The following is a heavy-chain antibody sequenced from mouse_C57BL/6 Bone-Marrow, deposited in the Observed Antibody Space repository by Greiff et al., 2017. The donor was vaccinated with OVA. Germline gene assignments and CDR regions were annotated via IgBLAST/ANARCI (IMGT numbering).Heavy chain of an antibody. CDR2: IDPGNGDT. CDR1: GFNIKDDY. CDR3: TSYSNFDY. Sequence: VQLKQSGAELVRPGASVKLSCTASGFNIKDDYMHWVKQRPEQGLAWIGWIDPGNGDTAYPSKFQGKATITADTSSNTAYWKLSSLTTEDTAVYYCTSYSNFDYWGQGTTLTVSS. D-gene: IGHD2-5*01. V-gene: IGHV14-4*01. J-gene: IGHJ2*01.